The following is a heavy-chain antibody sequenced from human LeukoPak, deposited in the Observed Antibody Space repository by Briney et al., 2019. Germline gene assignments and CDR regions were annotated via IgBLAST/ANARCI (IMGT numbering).Heavy chain of an antibody. CDR1: GFTFSSYS. CDR2: ISSRSSYI. Sequence: GGSLRLSCAASGFTFSSYSMNWVRQAPGKGLEWVSSISSRSSYIYYADSVKGRFTISRDNAKNSLYLQMNSLRAEDTAVYYCARDEYCSSTSCHDYWGQGTLVTVSS. V-gene: IGHV3-21*01. D-gene: IGHD2-2*01. J-gene: IGHJ4*02. CDR3: ARDEYCSSTSCHDY.